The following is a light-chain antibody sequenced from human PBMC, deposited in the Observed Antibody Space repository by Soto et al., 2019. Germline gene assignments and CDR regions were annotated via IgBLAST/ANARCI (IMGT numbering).Light chain of an antibody. CDR3: SSYTSSSTLVV. Sequence: QSALTQPASVSGSPGQSITISCTGTSSDVGGCSFVSWYQQHPGKAPKLMIYDVSNRPSGVSNRFSGSKSGNTASLTISGLQAEDEADYYCSSYTSSSTLVVFGGGTKLTVL. CDR1: SSDVGGCSF. CDR2: DVS. V-gene: IGLV2-14*01. J-gene: IGLJ2*01.